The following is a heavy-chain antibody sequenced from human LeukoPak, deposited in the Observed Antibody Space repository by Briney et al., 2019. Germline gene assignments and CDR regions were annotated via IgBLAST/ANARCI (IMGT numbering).Heavy chain of an antibody. CDR1: GYTFTGYY. CDR2: MNPNSGNT. D-gene: IGHD1-1*01. J-gene: IGHJ4*02. V-gene: IGHV1-8*02. Sequence: ASVKVSCKASGYTFTGYYMHWVRQAPGQGLEWMGWMNPNSGNTGYAQKFQGRVTMTRNTSISTAYMELSSLRSEDTAVYYCAREAGTAVDYWGQGTLVTVSS. CDR3: AREAGTAVDY.